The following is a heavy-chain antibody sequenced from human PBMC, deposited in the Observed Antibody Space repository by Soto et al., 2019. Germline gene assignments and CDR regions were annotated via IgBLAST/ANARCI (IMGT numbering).Heavy chain of an antibody. D-gene: IGHD3-22*01. J-gene: IGHJ4*02. CDR3: ARQVYYYDSSGYYYYFDY. CDR1: GGSISSTSYY. Sequence: QLQLQESGPGLVKPSETLSLTCTVSGGSISSTSYYWGWIRQPPGKGPEWIGNVYYSGSTYSNPSLRRRVTISADTSKNRFSRKLSPVTAADTAVYYCARQVYYYDSSGYYYYFDYWGQGTLVTVSS. CDR2: VYYSGST. V-gene: IGHV4-39*01.